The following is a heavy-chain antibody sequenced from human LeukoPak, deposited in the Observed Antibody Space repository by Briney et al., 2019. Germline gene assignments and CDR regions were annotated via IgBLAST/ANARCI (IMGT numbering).Heavy chain of an antibody. D-gene: IGHD3-10*01. CDR2: ISSSSSSNI. J-gene: IGHJ4*02. V-gene: IGHV3-21*01. CDR1: EFTFRSYS. Sequence: PGGSLRLSCAASEFTFRSYSMNWVRQAPGKGLEWVSCISSSSSSNIYYADSVKGRFTISRDNAKNSLYLQMNSLRAEDTAVYYCACHYGAGSSYFDYWGQGTLVTVSS. CDR3: ACHYGAGSSYFDY.